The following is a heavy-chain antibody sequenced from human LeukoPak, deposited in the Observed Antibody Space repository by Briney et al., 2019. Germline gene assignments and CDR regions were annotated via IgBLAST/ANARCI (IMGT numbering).Heavy chain of an antibody. Sequence: KPSETLSLTCAVSGGSINSSNWWSWVRQPPGKGLEWIGEIFHSGSTNYNPSLKSRVTILLDRSKNHFSLRLSSVTAADTAIYYCARLAVDYYDSSGYSHFDYWGQGTLVTVSS. CDR2: IFHSGST. CDR1: GGSINSSNW. D-gene: IGHD3-22*01. J-gene: IGHJ4*02. V-gene: IGHV4-4*02. CDR3: ARLAVDYYDSSGYSHFDY.